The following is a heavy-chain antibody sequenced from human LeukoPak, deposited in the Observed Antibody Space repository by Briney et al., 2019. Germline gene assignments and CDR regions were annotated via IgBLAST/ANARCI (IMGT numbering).Heavy chain of an antibody. Sequence: PGGSLRLSCAASGFTFSSYSMNWVRQAPGKGLEWVSSISSSSTYIFYADSLKGRPTISRDNAKNSLYLQMNSLRAEDTAVYYCARDRSYYDSSGYYQDAFDIWGRGTMVTVSS. CDR2: ISSSSTYI. J-gene: IGHJ3*02. V-gene: IGHV3-21*01. CDR1: GFTFSSYS. D-gene: IGHD3-22*01. CDR3: ARDRSYYDSSGYYQDAFDI.